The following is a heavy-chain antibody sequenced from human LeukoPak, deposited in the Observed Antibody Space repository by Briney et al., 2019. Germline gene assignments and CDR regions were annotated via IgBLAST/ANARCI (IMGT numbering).Heavy chain of an antibody. CDR1: GFTFSSYG. J-gene: IGHJ4*02. Sequence: GGSLRLSCAASGFTFSSYGMHWVRQAPGKGLEWVVVIWYDGSNKYYADSVKGRFTISRDNSKNTLYLQMNSLRAEDTAVYYCARALRGFDYWGQGTLVTVSS. V-gene: IGHV3-33*01. CDR3: ARALRGFDY. CDR2: IWYDGSNK. D-gene: IGHD3-10*01.